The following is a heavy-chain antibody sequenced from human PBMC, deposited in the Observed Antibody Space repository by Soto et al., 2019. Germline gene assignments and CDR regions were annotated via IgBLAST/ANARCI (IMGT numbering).Heavy chain of an antibody. V-gene: IGHV1-69*01. CDR2: IIPIFVTA. CDR1: GGTFSSYA. CDR3: ARSLVVPRHYYFDY. Sequence: QVQLVQSGAEVKKPGSSVKVSCKSSGGTFSSYAISWVRQAPGQGLEWMGGIIPIFVTANYAQKFQGRVTITADETTSTAYLELGFLRSGDRRVYYCARSLVVPRHYYFDYWGQGTLVTVSS. D-gene: IGHD2-8*02. J-gene: IGHJ4*02.